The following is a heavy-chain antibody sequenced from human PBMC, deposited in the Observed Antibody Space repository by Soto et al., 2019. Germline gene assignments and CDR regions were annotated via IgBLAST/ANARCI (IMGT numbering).Heavy chain of an antibody. J-gene: IGHJ4*02. Sequence: GASVKVSCKASGYTFTDYYLHWVRQAPGQGLEWMGWITPNSGGINYAQKFQGRVTMTRDTSISTVYMHLSRLRSDDTAVYYCATRPPGGGYFGVFDYWSQGTLVTVSS. CDR2: ITPNSGGI. CDR3: ATRPPGGGYFGVFDY. CDR1: GYTFTDYY. D-gene: IGHD2-21*01. V-gene: IGHV1-2*02.